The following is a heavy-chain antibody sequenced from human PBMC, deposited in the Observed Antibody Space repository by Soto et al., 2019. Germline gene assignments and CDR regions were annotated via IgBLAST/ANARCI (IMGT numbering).Heavy chain of an antibody. D-gene: IGHD1-7*01. CDR2: SSATGAGK. CDR1: GFTFSSYG. V-gene: IGHV3-23*01. Sequence: EVQLLESGGGLVQPGGSLRLSCAASGFTFSSYGMTWVRQAPGKGLEWVSFSSATGAGKYYADSVKGRFTISRDNSKNTLYLQMTSLRADDTAVYYCAKDRRAGGNYGFDSDFWGQGALVIVAS. CDR3: AKDRRAGGNYGFDSDF. J-gene: IGHJ4*02.